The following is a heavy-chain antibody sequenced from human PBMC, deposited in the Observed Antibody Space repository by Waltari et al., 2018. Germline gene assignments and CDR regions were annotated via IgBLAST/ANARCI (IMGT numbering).Heavy chain of an antibody. Sequence: EVQLVESGGGLVQPGGSLRRSCVASGLTFSNNWMDWGRQVPGRGLVWVARTNKDGSGTSYADSVEGRLTISRDNAKNTLHLQMTGLTAEDTAVYYCVREKDLNGGCVFDYWGRGTLVTVSS. J-gene: IGHJ4*02. CDR1: GLTFSNNW. D-gene: IGHD2-8*01. CDR2: TNKDGSGT. CDR3: VREKDLNGGCVFDY. V-gene: IGHV3-74*01.